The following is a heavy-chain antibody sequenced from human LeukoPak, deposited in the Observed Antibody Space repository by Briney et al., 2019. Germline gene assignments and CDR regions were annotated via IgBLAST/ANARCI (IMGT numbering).Heavy chain of an antibody. J-gene: IGHJ4*02. D-gene: IGHD6-6*01. Sequence: PSETLSLTCTVSGGSISSSSYYWGWIRQPPGKGLEWIGSIYYSGSTYYNPSLKSRVTISVDTSKNQFSLKLSSVTAADTAVYYCARDQGSSSAFDYWGQGTLVTVSS. CDR1: GGSISSSSYY. CDR2: IYYSGST. V-gene: IGHV4-39*02. CDR3: ARDQGSSSAFDY.